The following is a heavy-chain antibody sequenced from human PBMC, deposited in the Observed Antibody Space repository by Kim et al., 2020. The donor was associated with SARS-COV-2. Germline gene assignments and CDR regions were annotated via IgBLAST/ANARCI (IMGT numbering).Heavy chain of an antibody. CDR3: ARDGGNDYGDYYGAFDY. CDR1: GFTFSSYA. V-gene: IGHV3-30*04. CDR2: ISYDGSNK. D-gene: IGHD4-17*01. J-gene: IGHJ4*01. Sequence: GGSLRLSCAASGFTFSSYAMHWVRQAPGKGLEWVAVISYDGSNKYYADSVKGRFTISRDNSKNTLYLQMNSLRAEDTAVYYCARDGGNDYGDYYGAFDY.